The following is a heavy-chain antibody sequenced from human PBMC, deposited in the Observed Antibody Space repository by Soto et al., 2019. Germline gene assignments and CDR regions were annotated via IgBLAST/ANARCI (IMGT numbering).Heavy chain of an antibody. CDR2: ITTSSTSI. Sequence: EVQLVESGGGLVKPGGSLRLSCAASGFTFSSYSLNWVRQAPGKGLEWVSTITTSSTSIYYADSVKGRFTISRDNAKKSLYLQMNSLRVEGAAVYYCASGRRLAGHIWGQGTMVTVSS. CDR3: ASGRRLAGHI. D-gene: IGHD6-19*01. CDR1: GFTFSSYS. V-gene: IGHV3-21*01. J-gene: IGHJ3*02.